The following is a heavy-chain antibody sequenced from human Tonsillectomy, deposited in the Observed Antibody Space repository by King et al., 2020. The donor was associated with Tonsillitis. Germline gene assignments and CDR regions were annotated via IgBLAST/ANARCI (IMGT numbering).Heavy chain of an antibody. D-gene: IGHD3-22*01. CDR3: AKDSIEYYYDTSGYPYYFDY. CDR1: GFTFSSYD. CDR2: IRYDGSNK. V-gene: IGHV3-30*02. J-gene: IGHJ4*02. Sequence: VQLVESWGGVVQPGGSLRLSCAASGFTFSSYDMHWVRQAPGKGLEWVAFIRYDGSNKYYADSVKGRFTISRDNSKNTLFLQMNSLRAEDTAVYYCAKDSIEYYYDTSGYPYYFDYWGQGTLVTVSS.